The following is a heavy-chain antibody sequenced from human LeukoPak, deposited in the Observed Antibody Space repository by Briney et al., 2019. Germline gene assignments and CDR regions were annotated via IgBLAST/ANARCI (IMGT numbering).Heavy chain of an antibody. CDR2: MNPNSGNT. J-gene: IGHJ4*02. CDR1: GYTLTSYD. V-gene: IGHV1-8*01. CDR3: ARAENHDYGDLFFDY. Sequence: GASVKVSCKASGYTLTSYDINWVRQATGQGLEWMGWMNPNSGNTGYAQKFQGRVTMTRNTSISTAYMELSSLRSEDTAVYYCARAENHDYGDLFFDYWGQGTLVTVSS. D-gene: IGHD4-17*01.